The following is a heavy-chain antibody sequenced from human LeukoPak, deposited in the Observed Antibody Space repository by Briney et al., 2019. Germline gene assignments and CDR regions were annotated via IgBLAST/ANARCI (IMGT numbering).Heavy chain of an antibody. CDR2: INAGNGNT. V-gene: IGHV1-3*01. Sequence: ASVKVSCKASGYTFTSYAMHWVRQAPGQRLEWMGWINAGNGNTKYSQKFQGRVTVTRDTSASTAYMELSSLRSEDTAVYYCARGPKDGAFDIWGQGTMVTVSS. CDR3: ARGPKDGAFDI. CDR1: GYTFTSYA. J-gene: IGHJ3*02.